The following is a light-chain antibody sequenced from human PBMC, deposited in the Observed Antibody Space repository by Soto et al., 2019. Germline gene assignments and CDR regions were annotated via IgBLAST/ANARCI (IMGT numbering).Light chain of an antibody. V-gene: IGLV2-14*03. CDR3: SSFTGITTLDV. Sequence: QSVLTQPASVSGSPGQSITISCTGTSSDVGAYKYVSWYQQHPGKAPKLIIYGVSNRPSGVSNRFSGSKSGNTAFLTISGLQPEDEADYYCSSFTGITTLDVFGTGTKVTVL. CDR1: SSDVGAYKY. J-gene: IGLJ1*01. CDR2: GVS.